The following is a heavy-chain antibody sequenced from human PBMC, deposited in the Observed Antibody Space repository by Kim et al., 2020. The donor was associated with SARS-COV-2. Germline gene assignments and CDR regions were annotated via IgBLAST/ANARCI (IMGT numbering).Heavy chain of an antibody. CDR2: VDSSGST. CDR3: ARVLWGLGIYFDH. V-gene: IGHV4-31*03. CDR1: GDSISIPAYH. J-gene: IGHJ4*02. D-gene: IGHD7-27*01. Sequence: SETLSLICTVSGDSISIPAYHWSWIRQYPGKGLEWIGSVDSSGSTSYLPSLERRVTISLDTSRNQLSLKVTSVMAADTAVYYCARVLWGLGIYFDHWGQGRLVTVSS.